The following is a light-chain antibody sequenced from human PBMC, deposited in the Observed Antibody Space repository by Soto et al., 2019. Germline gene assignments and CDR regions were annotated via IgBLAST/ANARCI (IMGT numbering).Light chain of an antibody. J-gene: IGKJ4*01. CDR2: AAS. Sequence: AIQMTQSPSSRSASGGDRDTITCRASQGIRNDLGWYQQKPGKAPKLLIYAASSLQSGVPSRFSGSGSSTDFTLTISSLQPEDFATYYCLQDYNYPLTFGGGTKV. CDR1: QGIRND. V-gene: IGKV1-6*01. CDR3: LQDYNYPLT.